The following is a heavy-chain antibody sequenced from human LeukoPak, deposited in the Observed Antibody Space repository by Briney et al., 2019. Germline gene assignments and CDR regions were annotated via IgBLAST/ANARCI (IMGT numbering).Heavy chain of an antibody. Sequence: SETLSLTCTVSGGSISSSSFYWGWIRQPPGKGLEWIGSIYYSGSTSYSPSLKSRVTISVDTSKNQFSLKLSSVTAADTAVYYCARDRRGCSGGSCYPPNFDYWGQGTLVTVSS. J-gene: IGHJ4*02. CDR2: IYYSGST. CDR3: ARDRRGCSGGSCYPPNFDY. CDR1: GGSISSSSFY. D-gene: IGHD2-15*01. V-gene: IGHV4-39*07.